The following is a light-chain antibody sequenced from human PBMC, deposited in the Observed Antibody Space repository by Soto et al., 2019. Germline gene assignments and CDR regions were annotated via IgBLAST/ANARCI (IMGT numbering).Light chain of an antibody. CDR1: SSNIGAGYD. CDR3: QSYASSLSGSYV. J-gene: IGLJ1*01. Sequence: QAVVTQPPSVSGAPGQRVTISCTGSSSNIGAGYDVHWYQQLPGTAPKLLIYGNSNRPSGVPDRFSGSKSGTSASLAITGLQAEDEADYYCQSYASSLSGSYVFGTGTKLTVL. V-gene: IGLV1-40*01. CDR2: GNS.